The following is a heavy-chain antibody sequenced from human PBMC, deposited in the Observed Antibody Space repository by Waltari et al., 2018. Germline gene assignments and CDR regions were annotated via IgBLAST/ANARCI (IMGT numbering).Heavy chain of an antibody. Sequence: QVQLQESGPGLVKPSETLSLPCTVSGGSISRYYWSWIRQPAGKGLGWIGRIYTSGSTNYNPSLKSRVTMSVDTSKNQFSLKLSSVTAADTAVYYCAREGFYDSSGFTTFDPWAREPWSPSPQ. CDR3: AREGFYDSSGFTTFDP. V-gene: IGHV4-4*07. D-gene: IGHD3-22*01. CDR2: IYTSGST. J-gene: IGHJ5*02. CDR1: GGSISRYY.